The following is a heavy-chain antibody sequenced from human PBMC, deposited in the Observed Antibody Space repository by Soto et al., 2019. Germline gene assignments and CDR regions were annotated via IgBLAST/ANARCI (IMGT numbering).Heavy chain of an antibody. CDR1: GGSISSGPYY. D-gene: IGHD6-6*01. V-gene: IGHV4-31*03. J-gene: IGHJ4*02. Sequence: SETLSLTCTVSGGSISSGPYYWSWIRQHPGKGLEWIGYVYSSVSAYYSPSLKSRVTISVDTSKNQFSLKLSSVTAADTAVYYCARAQAAQVDYWGKQTLFTVSS. CDR3: ARAQAAQVDY. CDR2: VYSSVSA.